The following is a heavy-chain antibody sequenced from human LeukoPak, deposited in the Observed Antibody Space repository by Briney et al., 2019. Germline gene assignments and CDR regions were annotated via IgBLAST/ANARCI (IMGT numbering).Heavy chain of an antibody. V-gene: IGHV3-23*01. CDR3: AKGHYGDYGCFDY. CDR1: GFTFSSYA. Sequence: GGSLRLSCAASGFTFSSYAMSWVRQAPGKGLEWVSAISGSGGSTYYADSVKGRFTISRDNSKNTLYLQMSSLRAEDTAVYYCAKGHYGDYGCFDYWGQGTLVTVSS. CDR2: ISGSGGST. J-gene: IGHJ4*02. D-gene: IGHD4-17*01.